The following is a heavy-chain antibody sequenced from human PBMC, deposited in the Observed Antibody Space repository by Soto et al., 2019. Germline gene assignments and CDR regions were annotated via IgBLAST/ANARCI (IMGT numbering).Heavy chain of an antibody. CDR3: ASAPPYYGISGYLEV. CDR2: INLNSGGT. D-gene: IGHD3-22*01. V-gene: IGHV1-2*02. J-gene: IGHJ4*02. Sequence: QVQLVQSGAEVKKTGASVKVSCEAPGHYFSGYYMYWVRQAPGHGLEWMGWINLNSGGTNYAQKFQGRVTMTRDTSITTGYMDLRGLTSDYTAVYYCASAPPYYGISGYLEVWGLGTLVTVSS. CDR1: GHYFSGYY.